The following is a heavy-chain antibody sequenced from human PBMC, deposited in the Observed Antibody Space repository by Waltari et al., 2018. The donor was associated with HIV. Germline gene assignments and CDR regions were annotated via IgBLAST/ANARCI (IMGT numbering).Heavy chain of an antibody. CDR1: GYTFSRYG. V-gene: IGHV1-3*01. CDR2: INAGNGDT. Sequence: VQVVQSGAEVKKPGASVKISCKASGYTFSRYGMDWVRPAPGQRLEWMGRINAGNGDTKYSQKFQGRVTISRDTSASTAYMELSSLRSEDTAVYYCARTYDVLTGFGWFDPWGQGTLVTVSS. J-gene: IGHJ5*02. CDR3: ARTYDVLTGFGWFDP. D-gene: IGHD3-9*01.